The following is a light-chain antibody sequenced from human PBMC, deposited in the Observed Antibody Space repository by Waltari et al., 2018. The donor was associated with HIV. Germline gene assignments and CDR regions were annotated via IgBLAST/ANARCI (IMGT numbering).Light chain of an antibody. Sequence: DIQMTQSLSSLSASVGDRVTITCRATQSISDYLNWYQQKPGKAPKLLISAASSLQSGVPSRFSGSGSGTDFSLTISSLQPEDFATYYCQQSYSTPPETFGGGTKVEIK. CDR3: QQSYSTPPET. V-gene: IGKV1-39*01. CDR2: AAS. J-gene: IGKJ4*01. CDR1: QSISDY.